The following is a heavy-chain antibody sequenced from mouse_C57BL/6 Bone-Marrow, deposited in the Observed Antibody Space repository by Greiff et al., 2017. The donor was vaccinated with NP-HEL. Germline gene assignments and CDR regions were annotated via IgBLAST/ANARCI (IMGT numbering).Heavy chain of an antibody. J-gene: IGHJ2*01. CDR2: IDPSDSYT. V-gene: IGHV1-59*01. CDR3: ARYPY. CDR1: GYTFTSYW. Sequence: VKLQQPGAELVRPGTSVKLSCKASGYTFTSYWMHWVKQRPGQGLEWIGVIDPSDSYTNYNQKFKGKATLTVDTSSSTAYMQLSSLTSEDSAVYYCARYPYWGQGTTRTVSS.